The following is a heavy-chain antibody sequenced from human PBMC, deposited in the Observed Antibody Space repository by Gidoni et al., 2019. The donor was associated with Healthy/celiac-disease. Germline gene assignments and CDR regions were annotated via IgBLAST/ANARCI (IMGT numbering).Heavy chain of an antibody. Sequence: QLQLQESGPGLVKPSETLSLTCTVSGGSTSSRRYYWGWIRQPPGTGLEWIGSIYYSGSTYYNPSLKSRVTISVDTSKNQFSLKLRSVTAADTAVYYCVRRICSSTSCHWGGWFDPWGQGTLITVSS. J-gene: IGHJ5*02. V-gene: IGHV4-39*01. CDR2: IYYSGST. CDR3: VRRICSSTSCHWGGWFDP. D-gene: IGHD2-2*01. CDR1: GGSTSSRRYY.